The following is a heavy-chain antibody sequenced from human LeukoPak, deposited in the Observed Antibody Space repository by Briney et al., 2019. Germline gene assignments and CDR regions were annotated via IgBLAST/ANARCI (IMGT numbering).Heavy chain of an antibody. V-gene: IGHV4-31*03. CDR2: IYYSGST. CDR1: GGSISNGGYY. J-gene: IGHJ5*02. D-gene: IGHD4-17*01. Sequence: SETLSLTCTVSGGSISNGGYYWTWIRQHPGKGLEWIGYIYYSGSTYYNPSLKSRFTIPVNTSKNQFSLKLSSVTAADTAVFYCARASRGTMTTYNWFDPWGQGTLVTVSS. CDR3: ARASRGTMTTYNWFDP.